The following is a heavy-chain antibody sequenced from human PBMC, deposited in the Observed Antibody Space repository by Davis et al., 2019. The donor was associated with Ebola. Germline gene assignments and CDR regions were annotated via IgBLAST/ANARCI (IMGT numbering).Heavy chain of an antibody. Sequence: PGGSLRLSCAASGFTFSDYYMSWIRQAPGKGLEWVAVIWYDGSNKYYADSVKGRFTISRDNAKNSLYLQMNSLRAEDTALYYCAKDLVGYSGYDPKFDYWGQGTLVTVSS. J-gene: IGHJ4*02. CDR1: GFTFSDYY. CDR2: IWYDGSNK. D-gene: IGHD5-12*01. V-gene: IGHV3-33*03. CDR3: AKDLVGYSGYDPKFDY.